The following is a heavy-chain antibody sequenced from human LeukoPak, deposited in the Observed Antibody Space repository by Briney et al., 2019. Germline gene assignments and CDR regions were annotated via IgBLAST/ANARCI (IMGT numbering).Heavy chain of an antibody. CDR3: ARWSSGNAFDI. V-gene: IGHV1-46*01. CDR1: GYTFTSYY. J-gene: IGHJ3*02. Sequence: ASVKVSCKASGYTFTSYYMHWVLQSPGQGLEWMGIINPSGGSTSYAQKFQGRVTMTRDMSTSTVYMELSSLRSEDTAVYYCARWSSGNAFDIWGQGTMVTVSS. D-gene: IGHD1-14*01. CDR2: INPSGGST.